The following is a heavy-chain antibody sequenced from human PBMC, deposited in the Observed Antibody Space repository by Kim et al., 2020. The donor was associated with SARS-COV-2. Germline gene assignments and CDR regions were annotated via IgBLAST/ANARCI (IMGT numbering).Heavy chain of an antibody. CDR2: ISGSGGST. CDR1: GFTFSSYA. V-gene: IGHV3-23*01. J-gene: IGHJ6*03. D-gene: IGHD4-4*01. CDR3: AKDPSYSNYVYYYYYYMDV. Sequence: GGCLRLSCAASGFTFSSYAMSWVRQAPGKGLEWVSAISGSGGSTYYADSVKGRFTISRDNSKNTLYLQMNSLRAEDTAVYYCAKDPSYSNYVYYYYYYMDVWGKGTTVTVSS.